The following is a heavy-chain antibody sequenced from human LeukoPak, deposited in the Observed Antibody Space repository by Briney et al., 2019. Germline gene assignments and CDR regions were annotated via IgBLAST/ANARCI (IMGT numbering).Heavy chain of an antibody. CDR2: INHSGST. CDR3: ARDGLQGSIL. CDR1: GGSFSGYY. V-gene: IGHV4-34*01. Sequence: SETLSLTCAVYGGSFSGYYWSWIRQPPGKGLEWIGEINHSGSTNYNPSLKSRVTISVDTSKNQFSLKLSSVTAVDTAVYYCARDGLQGSILWGQGTLVTVSS. D-gene: IGHD4-11*01. J-gene: IGHJ4*02.